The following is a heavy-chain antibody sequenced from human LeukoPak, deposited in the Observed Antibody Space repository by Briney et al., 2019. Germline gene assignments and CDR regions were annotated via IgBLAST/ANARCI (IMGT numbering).Heavy chain of an antibody. CDR1: GFTFSDYY. CDR3: ARDDIRGYSYGYGY. Sequence: GGSLRLSCAAFGFTFSDYYMSWIRQAPGKGLEWVSHISTGSTYTNYADSVKGRFAISRDNAKNSLYLQMNSLRAEDTAVYYCARDDIRGYSYGYGYWGQGTLVTVSS. D-gene: IGHD5-18*01. CDR2: ISTGSTYT. J-gene: IGHJ4*02. V-gene: IGHV3-11*06.